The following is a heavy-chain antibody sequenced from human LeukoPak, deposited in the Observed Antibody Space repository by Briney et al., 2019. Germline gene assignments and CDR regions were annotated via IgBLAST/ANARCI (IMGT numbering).Heavy chain of an antibody. J-gene: IGHJ5*02. V-gene: IGHV1-2*06. D-gene: IGHD6-13*01. Sequence: ASVKVSCKASRHTFTGYYMHWVRQAPGQGLEWMGRINPNSGGTNYAQKFQGRVTMTRDTSISTAYMELSRLRSDDTAVYYCARGLGIAAAGPSPWGQGTLVTVSS. CDR2: INPNSGGT. CDR3: ARGLGIAAAGPSP. CDR1: RHTFTGYY.